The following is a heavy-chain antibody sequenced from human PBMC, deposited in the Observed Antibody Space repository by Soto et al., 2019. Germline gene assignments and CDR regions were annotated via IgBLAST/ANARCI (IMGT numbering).Heavy chain of an antibody. CDR3: ARDFYISSGWSEYFQH. CDR1: GFTFSSYS. V-gene: IGHV3-48*01. D-gene: IGHD6-19*01. Sequence: PGGSLRLSCAASGFTFSSYSMNWVRQAPGKGLEWVSYISSSSSTIYYADSVKGRFTISRDNAKNSLYLQMNSLRAEDTAVYYCARDFYISSGWSEYFQHWGQGTLVTVSS. CDR2: ISSSSSTI. J-gene: IGHJ1*01.